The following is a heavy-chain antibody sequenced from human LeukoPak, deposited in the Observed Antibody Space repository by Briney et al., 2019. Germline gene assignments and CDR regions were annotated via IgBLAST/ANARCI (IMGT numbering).Heavy chain of an antibody. CDR3: AKGDISASYSLDY. D-gene: IGHD1-26*01. J-gene: IGHJ4*02. V-gene: IGHV3-30*18. CDR2: ISYDGRNK. CDR1: GFTFSSYI. Sequence: GGSLRLSCAASGFTFSSYIMHWVRQAPGKGLEWVALISYDGRNKYYADSVRGRFTISRDNSKNTLYLQMNSLRPEDTAVYYCAKGDISASYSLDYWGQGTPVTVSS.